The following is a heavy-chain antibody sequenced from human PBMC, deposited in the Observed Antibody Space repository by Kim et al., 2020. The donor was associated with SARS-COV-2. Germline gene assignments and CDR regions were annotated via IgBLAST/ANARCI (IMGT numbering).Heavy chain of an antibody. CDR2: NPSSGGT. Sequence: NPSSGGTNYAQKIQGRVTMTRDTSISTAYMELSRLRSDDTAVYYCARSWDVWGQGTTVTVSS. V-gene: IGHV1-2*02. CDR3: ARSWDV. J-gene: IGHJ6*02.